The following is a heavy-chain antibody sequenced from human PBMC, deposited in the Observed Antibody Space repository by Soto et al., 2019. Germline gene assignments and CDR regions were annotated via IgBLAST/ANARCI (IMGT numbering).Heavy chain of an antibody. CDR2: ISAYNGNT. J-gene: IGHJ6*02. Sequence: ASVKVSCKASGYTFTSYGISWVRQAPGQGLEWMGWISAYNGNTNYAQKLQGRVTMTTDTSTSTAYMELRSLRSDDTAVYYCARGEALRSLEWSNYYYYGMDVWGQGTTVTVS. CDR3: ARGEALRSLEWSNYYYYGMDV. D-gene: IGHD3-3*01. V-gene: IGHV1-18*01. CDR1: GYTFTSYG.